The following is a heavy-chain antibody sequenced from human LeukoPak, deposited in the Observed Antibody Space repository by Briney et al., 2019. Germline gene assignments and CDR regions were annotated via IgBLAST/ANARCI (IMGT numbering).Heavy chain of an antibody. CDR2: IIPILGTP. CDR1: GYIFTSYN. Sequence: ASVKVSCKASGYIFTSYNIYWVRQAPGQGLEWMGGIIPILGTPNYAQKFQGRVTMTRDTSISTAYMELSRLRSDDTAVYYCARDLELFGVVTLDYWGQGTLVTVSS. V-gene: IGHV1-2*02. CDR3: ARDLELFGVVTLDY. J-gene: IGHJ4*02. D-gene: IGHD3-3*01.